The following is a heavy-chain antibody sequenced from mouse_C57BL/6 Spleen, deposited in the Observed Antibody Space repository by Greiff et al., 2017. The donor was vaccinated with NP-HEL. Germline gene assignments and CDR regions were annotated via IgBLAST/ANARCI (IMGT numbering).Heavy chain of an antibody. Sequence: VQLQQSGAELVRPGASVTLSCKASGYTFTDYEMHWVKQTPVHGLEWIGAIDPETGGTAYNQKFKGKAILTADKSSSTAYMELRSLTSEDSAVYYCTRSAGNYVGVDYWGQGTSVTVSS. D-gene: IGHD2-1*01. CDR1: GYTFTDYE. J-gene: IGHJ4*01. CDR3: TRSAGNYVGVDY. V-gene: IGHV1-15*01. CDR2: IDPETGGT.